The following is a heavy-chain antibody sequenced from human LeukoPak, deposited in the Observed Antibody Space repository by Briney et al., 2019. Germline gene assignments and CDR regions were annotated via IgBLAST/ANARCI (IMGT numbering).Heavy chain of an antibody. J-gene: IGHJ4*02. CDR3: ARPSSSHYKVFYY. CDR1: GYSISSGYY. V-gene: IGHV4-38-2*01. D-gene: IGHD3-22*01. CDR2: IYYSGTT. Sequence: SSETLSLTCAVSGYSISSGYYWGWIRQPPGKGLEWIGSIYYSGTTYYNPSLKSRVTISVDTSKNQFSLKLSSVTAADTAIYYCARPSSSHYKVFYYWGQGTLVTVSS.